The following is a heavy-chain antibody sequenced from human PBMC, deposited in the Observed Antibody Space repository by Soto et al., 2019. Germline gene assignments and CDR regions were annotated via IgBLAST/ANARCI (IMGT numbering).Heavy chain of an antibody. CDR1: GYTFTSYA. Sequence: ASVKVSCKASGYTFTSYAMHWVRQAPGQRLEWMGWVNAGNGNTKYSQKFQGRVTITRDTSASTAYMELSSLRSEDTAVYYCARDRPELVHYYYYGMAVWGQGTTVTVSS. CDR3: ARDRPELVHYYYYGMAV. V-gene: IGHV1-3*01. J-gene: IGHJ6*02. D-gene: IGHD6-6*01. CDR2: VNAGNGNT.